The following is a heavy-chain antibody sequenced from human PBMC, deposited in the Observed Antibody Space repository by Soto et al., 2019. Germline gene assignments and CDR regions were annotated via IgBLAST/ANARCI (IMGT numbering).Heavy chain of an antibody. Sequence: QVQLQESGPGLVKSSETLSLTCTVSGGSINPYYWSWIRQPPGMGLEWIGYIFYSGSTNYNPSLKSRVTISVDTSENQFSLKLTSVTAADTAVYYCARHPSDSGDYFDYWGQGTLVTVSS. D-gene: IGHD6-25*01. CDR1: GGSINPYY. V-gene: IGHV4-59*08. CDR3: ARHPSDSGDYFDY. CDR2: IFYSGST. J-gene: IGHJ4*02.